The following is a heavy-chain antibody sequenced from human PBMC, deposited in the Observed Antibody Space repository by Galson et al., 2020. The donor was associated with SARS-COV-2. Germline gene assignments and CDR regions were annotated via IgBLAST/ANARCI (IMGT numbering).Heavy chain of an antibody. V-gene: IGHV4-39*01. D-gene: IGHD3-10*02. CDR2: YSGST. J-gene: IGHJ4*02. Sequence: YSGSTYYNPSLKSRVTISVDTSKNQFSLKLSSVTAADTAVYYCARHLLAVRGVIIYFDYWGQGTLVTVSS. CDR3: ARHLLAVRGVIIYFDY.